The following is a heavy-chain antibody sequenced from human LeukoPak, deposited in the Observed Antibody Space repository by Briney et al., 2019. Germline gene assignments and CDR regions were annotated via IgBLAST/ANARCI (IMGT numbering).Heavy chain of an antibody. J-gene: IGHJ4*02. Sequence: AASVKVSCKASGYTFTSYGISWVRQAPGQGLEWMGWISAYNDNTNYAQKLQGRVTMTTDTSTSTAYMQLGSLRSDDTAVYYCARDYCSSTSCLFDYWGQGTLVTVSS. V-gene: IGHV1-18*01. CDR3: ARDYCSSTSCLFDY. CDR1: GYTFTSYG. D-gene: IGHD2-2*01. CDR2: ISAYNDNT.